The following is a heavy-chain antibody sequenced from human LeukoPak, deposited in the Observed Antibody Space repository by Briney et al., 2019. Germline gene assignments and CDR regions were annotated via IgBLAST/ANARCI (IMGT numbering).Heavy chain of an antibody. CDR1: GFTFSSYG. CDR3: AKDGWIQLWLLVFYFDY. CDR2: ISYDGSNK. V-gene: IGHV3-30*18. Sequence: GRSLRLSCAASGFTFSSYGMHWVRQAPGKGLEWVAVISYDGSNKYYADSVKGRFTISRDNSKNTLYLQMNSLRVEDTAVYYCAKDGWIQLWLLVFYFDYWGQGTLVTVSS. D-gene: IGHD5-18*01. J-gene: IGHJ4*02.